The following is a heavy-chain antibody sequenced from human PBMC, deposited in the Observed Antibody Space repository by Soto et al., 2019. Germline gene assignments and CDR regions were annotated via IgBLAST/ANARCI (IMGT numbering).Heavy chain of an antibody. CDR2: MYYTGRT. J-gene: IGHJ4*02. CDR1: GDSVGSGAVY. CDR3: ARDTMAFGFDY. D-gene: IGHD3-10*01. Sequence: VQLQESGPGRVKPSETLSLTCTVSGDSVGSGAVYWTWIRQPPGKGLGWIGYMYYTGRTTYNPSLKSRVTISMDASKNQFALNLTSVTAADTAMYYCARDTMAFGFDYWGQGALVIVAS. V-gene: IGHV4-61*08.